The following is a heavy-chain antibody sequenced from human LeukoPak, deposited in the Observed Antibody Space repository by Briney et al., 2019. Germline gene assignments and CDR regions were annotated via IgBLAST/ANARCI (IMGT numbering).Heavy chain of an antibody. CDR1: GGTFSSYA. J-gene: IGHJ6*02. Sequence: GASVKVSCKASGGTFSSYAISWVRQAPGQGLEWMGVIIPIFGTANYAQKFQGRVTITADESTSTAYMELTSLRSGDTAVYYCARDRSIAVVGDYYYGMAVGGQGTTVTVSS. V-gene: IGHV1-69*13. CDR2: IIPIFGTA. CDR3: ARDRSIAVVGDYYYGMAV. D-gene: IGHD6-19*01.